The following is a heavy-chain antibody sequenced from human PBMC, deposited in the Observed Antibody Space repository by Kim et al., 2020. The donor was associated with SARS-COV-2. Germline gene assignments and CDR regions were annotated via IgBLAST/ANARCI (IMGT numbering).Heavy chain of an antibody. D-gene: IGHD3-10*01. J-gene: IGHJ4*02. CDR3: VKPLAWVRGAFDS. V-gene: IGHV3-9*01. Sequence: YEDSVKCRFTSSRDNVKNALYLQMNSLRAEDTAVYYCVKPLAWVRGAFDSWGQGTLVTVSS.